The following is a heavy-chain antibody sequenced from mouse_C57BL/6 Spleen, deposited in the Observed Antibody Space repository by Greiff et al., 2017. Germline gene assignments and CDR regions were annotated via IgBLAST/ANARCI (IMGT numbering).Heavy chain of an antibody. CDR1: GYTFTSYW. Sequence: QVQLQQPGAELVKPGASVKMSCKASGYTFTSYWITWVKQRPGQGLAWIGDIYPGSGSTNYNEKFKSKATLTVDTSSSTAYMQLSSLTSEDSAVYYCARLGDYGSPSGWFAYWGQGTLVTVSA. V-gene: IGHV1-55*01. CDR3: ARLGDYGSPSGWFAY. J-gene: IGHJ3*01. CDR2: IYPGSGST. D-gene: IGHD1-1*01.